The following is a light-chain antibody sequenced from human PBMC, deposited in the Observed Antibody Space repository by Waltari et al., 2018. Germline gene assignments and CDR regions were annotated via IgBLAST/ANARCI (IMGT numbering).Light chain of an antibody. CDR1: SAHSSYA. CDR3: QTWGTGIWV. J-gene: IGLJ3*02. Sequence: QLVLTKSPSASASLGASVSLTCTLSSAHSSYAIAWHQQQPQKGPRYLMKVNSDGSHTKGDGIPDRFSGSSSGAERYLTISSLQSEDAADYYCQTWGTGIWVFGGGTKLTVL. CDR2: VNSDGSH. V-gene: IGLV4-69*01.